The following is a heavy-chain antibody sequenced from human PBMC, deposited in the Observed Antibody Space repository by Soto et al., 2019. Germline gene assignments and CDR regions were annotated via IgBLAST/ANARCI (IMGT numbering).Heavy chain of an antibody. CDR3: AREVRYYDLWSGSRGCFLI. V-gene: IGHV3-21*01. CDR1: GFTFSSYS. CDR2: ISSSSSYI. D-gene: IGHD3-3*01. J-gene: IGHJ3*02. Sequence: GGSLRLSCAASGFTFSSYSMNWVRQAPGKGLEWVSSISSSSSYIYYADSVKGRFTISRDNAKNSLYLQMNSLRAEDTAVYYCAREVRYYDLWSGSRGCFLIWGQGTMLTGSS.